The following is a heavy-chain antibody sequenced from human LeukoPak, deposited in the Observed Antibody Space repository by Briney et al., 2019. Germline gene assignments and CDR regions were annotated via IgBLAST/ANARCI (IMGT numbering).Heavy chain of an antibody. CDR2: ISSSSSYI. CDR1: GFTFSSYS. Sequence: GGSLRLSCAASGFTFSSYSMNWVRQAPGKGLEWVSSISSSSSYIYYADSVKGRFTISRDNAKNSLYLQMNSLRAEDTAVCYCARVPMGYDILTGYYTWLDYWGQGTLVTVSS. V-gene: IGHV3-21*01. CDR3: ARVPMGYDILTGYYTWLDY. J-gene: IGHJ4*02. D-gene: IGHD3-9*01.